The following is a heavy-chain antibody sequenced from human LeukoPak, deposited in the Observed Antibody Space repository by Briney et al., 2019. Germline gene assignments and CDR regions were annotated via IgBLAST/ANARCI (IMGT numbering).Heavy chain of an antibody. D-gene: IGHD6-6*01. J-gene: IGHJ4*02. CDR3: ARTLRYGSSSLEGFDY. CDR2: ISSNGGST. Sequence: GGSLRLSCAASGFTFSSYAMHWVRQAPGKGLEYVSAISSNGGSTYYANSVKGGFTISRDNSKNTLYLQMGSLRAEDMAVYYCARTLRYGSSSLEGFDYWGQGTLVTVSS. CDR1: GFTFSSYA. V-gene: IGHV3-64*01.